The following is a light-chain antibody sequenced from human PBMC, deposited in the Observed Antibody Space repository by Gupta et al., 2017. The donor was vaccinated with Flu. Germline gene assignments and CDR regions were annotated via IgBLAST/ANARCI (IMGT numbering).Light chain of an antibody. CDR3: QQSHRSPT. V-gene: IGKV1-39*01. CDR2: GAS. J-gene: IGKJ4*01. CDR1: QSISSF. Sequence: VGDSVPIACRASQSISSFLNWYQQRPGNAPKLLISGASTLQSGVPSRFSGSGFGTDFTLTITSLQPEDFATYYCQQSHRSPTFGGGTRVDIK.